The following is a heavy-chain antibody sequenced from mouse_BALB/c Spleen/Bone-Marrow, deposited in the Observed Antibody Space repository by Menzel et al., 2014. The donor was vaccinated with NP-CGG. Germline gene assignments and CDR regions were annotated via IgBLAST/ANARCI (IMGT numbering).Heavy chain of an antibody. J-gene: IGHJ4*01. CDR2: VNSNNGGN. CDR3: ARSKGIRGAMDY. V-gene: IGHV1-18*01. Sequence: VQLQQSGPELVKPGASVKISCKTSGYTFTEYTMHWVKQSHGKSLEWIGGVNSNNGGNSYNQKFKGKVTLTVDKSYSTAYMELRSLTFEDSAVYYCARSKGIRGAMDYWGQGTSVTVSS. CDR1: GYTFTEYT.